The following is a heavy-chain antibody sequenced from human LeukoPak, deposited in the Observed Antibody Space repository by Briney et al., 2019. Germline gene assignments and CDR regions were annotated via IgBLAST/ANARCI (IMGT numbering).Heavy chain of an antibody. CDR3: ARDLGTYDILTGYYFSGY. J-gene: IGHJ4*02. CDR2: INGDARAI. V-gene: IGHV3-48*04. CDR1: GFTFSDHS. D-gene: IGHD3-9*01. Sequence: PGGSLRLSCAASGFTFSDHSLNWVRQAPGKGLEWLVYINGDARAIYYADSVKGRFTSSRDNAKNSLYLQMNSLRAEDTAVYYCARDLGTYDILTGYYFSGYWGQGTLVTVSS.